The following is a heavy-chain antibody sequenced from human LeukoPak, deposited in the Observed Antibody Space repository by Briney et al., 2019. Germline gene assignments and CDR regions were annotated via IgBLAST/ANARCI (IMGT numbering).Heavy chain of an antibody. D-gene: IGHD2-2*01. CDR3: ARGITSRLLGY. J-gene: IGHJ4*02. CDR2: INHSGST. V-gene: IGHV4-34*01. Sequence: SETLSLTCAVYGGSFSGCYWSWIRQPPGKGLEWIGEINHSGSTNYNPSLKSRVTISVDTSKNQFSLKLSSVTAADTAVYYCARGITSRLLGYWGQGTLVTVSS. CDR1: GGSFSGCY.